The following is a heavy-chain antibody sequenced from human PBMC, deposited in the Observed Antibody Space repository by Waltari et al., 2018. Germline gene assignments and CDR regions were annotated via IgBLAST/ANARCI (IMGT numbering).Heavy chain of an antibody. CDR1: GGSIRGVY. CDR3: ARGGGGDWEWFDP. CDR2: IYYTGST. V-gene: IGHV4-59*01. D-gene: IGHD2-21*02. Sequence: QVQLQESGPSLLKPSETLSLMCTVSGGSIRGVYGSWVRPPPGKGLDWIGYIYYTGSTNFNPSLKRRVPMSVDTSKNPFSLKLSSVTAADTAFYYCARGGGGDWEWFDPWGQGTLVTVSS. J-gene: IGHJ5*02.